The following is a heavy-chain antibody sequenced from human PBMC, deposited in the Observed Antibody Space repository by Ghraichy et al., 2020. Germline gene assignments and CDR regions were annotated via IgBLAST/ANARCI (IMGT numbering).Heavy chain of an antibody. J-gene: IGHJ6*04. CDR2: ITSSSRTI. CDR3: ARASSVVRFYYYDGMDV. Sequence: GGSLRLSCVGSGFTFSGYNMNWVRQSPGKGLEWVSSITSSSRTIFYADSVKGRFTISRDNAQNSLYLQMNSLRDEDTAIYYCARASSVVRFYYYDGMDVWGKGTTVTGSS. V-gene: IGHV3-48*02. D-gene: IGHD4-23*01. CDR1: GFTFSGYN.